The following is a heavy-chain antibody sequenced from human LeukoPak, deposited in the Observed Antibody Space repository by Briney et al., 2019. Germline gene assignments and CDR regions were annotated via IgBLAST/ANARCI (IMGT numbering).Heavy chain of an antibody. CDR1: GFSASNYY. J-gene: IGHJ5*02. Sequence: TGGSLRLSCAVSGFSASNYYMNWVRQAPGKGLEWVSLIRDSGETFYADSVKGRFTISRDNSKNTMYLQMNRLRVEDTAVYFCARDRAVTQDWVEFDPWGQGTLVTVSS. D-gene: IGHD4-17*01. V-gene: IGHV3-66*03. CDR3: ARDRAVTQDWVEFDP. CDR2: IRDSGET.